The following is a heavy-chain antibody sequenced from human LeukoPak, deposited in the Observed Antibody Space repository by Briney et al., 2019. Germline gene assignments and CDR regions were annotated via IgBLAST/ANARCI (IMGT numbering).Heavy chain of an antibody. D-gene: IGHD3-10*01. V-gene: IGHV4-39*07. J-gene: IGHJ6*03. CDR3: ARARGSGSYSMDV. CDR1: GDSISSSFYY. CDR2: IYNSWST. Sequence: PSETLSLTCTVSGDSISSSFYYWGWIRQPPGKGLEWIGSIYNSWSTFYNPSLKSRVTISIDKSKNHFSLKLSSVTAADTAVYYCARARGSGSYSMDVWGEGTTVTISS.